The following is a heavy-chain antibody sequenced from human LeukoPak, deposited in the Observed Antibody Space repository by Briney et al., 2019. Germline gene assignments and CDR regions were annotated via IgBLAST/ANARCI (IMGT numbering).Heavy chain of an antibody. CDR1: GYSFTTYC. CDR2: IYPGDSDT. D-gene: IGHD1-26*01. J-gene: IGHJ4*03. CDR3: ARHLGGSYRLYFDY. Sequence: GESLKISCKSSGYSFTTYCIGWVRQMPGKGLEWMRIIYPGDSDTTYIPSFQAQVTISADTSISTAYLKWSSLKASDTAMYYCARHLGGSYRLYFDYWGQGTMVTVS. V-gene: IGHV5-51*01.